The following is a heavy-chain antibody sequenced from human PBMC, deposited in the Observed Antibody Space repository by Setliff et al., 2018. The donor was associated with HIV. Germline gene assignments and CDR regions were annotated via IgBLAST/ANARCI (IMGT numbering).Heavy chain of an antibody. Sequence: ASVKVSCKASGYTFSRYDVTWVRQAPGQGLEWMGGISGHNGDIKYPRKFQGRVTMTTDTSTSTAYLELRSLRSDDTAVYYCARDGFRPGYSSGWSDYWGQGTLVTVSS. CDR3: ARDGFRPGYSSGWSDY. V-gene: IGHV1-18*01. D-gene: IGHD6-19*01. CDR2: ISGHNGDI. J-gene: IGHJ4*02. CDR1: GYTFSRYD.